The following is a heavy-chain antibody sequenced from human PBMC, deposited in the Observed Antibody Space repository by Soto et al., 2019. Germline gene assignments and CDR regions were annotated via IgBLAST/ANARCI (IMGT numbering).Heavy chain of an antibody. J-gene: IGHJ4*02. CDR1: GFTFSYYW. Sequence: PGGSLRLSCAASGFTFSYYWMTWIRQAPGKGLEWVANIQQDGSETHYVDSVKGRFTISRDNAKNSLYLQLNSLRAEDTAVYYCGRDGAIDYWGQGTLVTVSS. D-gene: IGHD1-26*01. CDR2: IQQDGSET. V-gene: IGHV3-7*03. CDR3: GRDGAIDY.